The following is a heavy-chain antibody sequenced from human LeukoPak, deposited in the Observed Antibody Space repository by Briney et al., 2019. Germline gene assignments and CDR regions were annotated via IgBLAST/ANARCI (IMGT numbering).Heavy chain of an antibody. J-gene: IGHJ4*02. CDR3: ATIFVADGSSSRDFDY. CDR2: FGPEDGET. V-gene: IGHV1-24*01. D-gene: IGHD6-6*01. CDR1: GYTLTELS. Sequence: GASVKVSCKVSGYTLTELSMHWVRQAPGKGLEWMGGFGPEDGETIYAQKFQGRVTMTEDTSTDTAYMELSSLRSEDTAVYYCATIFVADGSSSRDFDYWGQGTLVTVSS.